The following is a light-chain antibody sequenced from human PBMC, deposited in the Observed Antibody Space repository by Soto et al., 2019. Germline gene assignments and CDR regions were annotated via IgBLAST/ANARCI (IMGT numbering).Light chain of an antibody. CDR2: AAS. J-gene: IGKJ4*01. CDR1: ENIFKY. CDR3: QHYNTRSIA. V-gene: IGKV1-5*01. Sequence: DIQMIQSPATLSASVGDRITITCRASENIFKYVAWYQQTSGSAPNLLIYAASNLESVVPSRLSRSGSGTEFSLTIDNLQPNDSATYYCQHYNTRSIAFGGGTKVDVK.